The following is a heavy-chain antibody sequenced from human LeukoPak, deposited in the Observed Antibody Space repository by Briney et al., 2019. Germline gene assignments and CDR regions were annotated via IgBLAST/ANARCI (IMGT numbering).Heavy chain of an antibody. CDR3: ACMGSSSEQYYYYYMDV. V-gene: IGHV1-69*05. Sequence: SVKVSCKASGGTFSSYAISWVRQAPGQGLEWMGGIIPIFGTANYAQKFQGRVTITTDESTSTACMELSSLRSEDTAVYYCACMGSSSEQYYYYYMDVWGKGTTVTVSS. J-gene: IGHJ6*03. D-gene: IGHD6-6*01. CDR1: GGTFSSYA. CDR2: IIPIFGTA.